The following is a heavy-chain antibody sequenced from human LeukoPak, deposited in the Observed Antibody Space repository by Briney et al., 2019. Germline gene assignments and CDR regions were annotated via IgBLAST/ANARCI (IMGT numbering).Heavy chain of an antibody. CDR3: AKGYRNTWSPFDY. D-gene: IGHD6-13*01. CDR2: ISTSGGHT. J-gene: IGHJ4*02. Sequence: RGSLRLSCAASGFAFSSNAMSWVRQAPGKGLEWVSSISTSGGHTYYADSVKGRFTISRDNSKNTLYLQMNSLRAEDTAVYYCAKGYRNTWSPFDYWGQGTLVTVSS. V-gene: IGHV3-23*01. CDR1: GFAFSSNA.